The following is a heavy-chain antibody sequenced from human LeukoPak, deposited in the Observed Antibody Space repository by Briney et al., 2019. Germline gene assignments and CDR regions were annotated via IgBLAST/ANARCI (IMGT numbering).Heavy chain of an antibody. CDR3: ARADDSGSYYNPFDY. V-gene: IGHV4-39*07. J-gene: IGHJ4*02. CDR1: GGSISSSSYY. Sequence: PSETLSLTCTVSGGSISSSSYYWGWIRQPPGKGLEWIGSIYYSGSTYYNPSLKSRVTISVDTSKNQFSLKLSSVTAADTAVYYCARADDSGSYYNPFDYWGQGTLVTVSS. CDR2: IYYSGST. D-gene: IGHD3-10*01.